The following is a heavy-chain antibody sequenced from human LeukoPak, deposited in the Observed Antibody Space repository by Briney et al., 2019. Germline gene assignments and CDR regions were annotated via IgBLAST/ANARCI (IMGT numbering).Heavy chain of an antibody. CDR1: GFTFSSYS. D-gene: IGHD5-12*01. CDR3: VRGRTSGYDSGGDY. CDR2: MSSSGSVS. Sequence: GGSLRLSCAASGFTFSSYSMNWVRQAPGKGLEWVSYMSSSGSVSLYADSVRGRFTISRDNAKNSLYLQMNSLRADDTGIYYCVRGRTSGYDSGGDYWGQGTLVTVSS. J-gene: IGHJ4*02. V-gene: IGHV3-48*04.